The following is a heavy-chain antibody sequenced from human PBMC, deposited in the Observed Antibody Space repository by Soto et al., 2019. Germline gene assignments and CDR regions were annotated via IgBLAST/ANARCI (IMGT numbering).Heavy chain of an antibody. D-gene: IGHD1-26*01. CDR1: GFTFSSYA. Sequence: XESLRLSCAASGFTFSSYAMSWVRQAPGKGLEWVSAISGSGGSTYYADSVKGRFTISRDNSKNTLYLQMNSLRAEDTAVYYCEKDYLLQRFLFDYWGQGTLVTVSS. CDR2: ISGSGGST. V-gene: IGHV3-23*01. J-gene: IGHJ4*02. CDR3: EKDYLLQRFLFDY.